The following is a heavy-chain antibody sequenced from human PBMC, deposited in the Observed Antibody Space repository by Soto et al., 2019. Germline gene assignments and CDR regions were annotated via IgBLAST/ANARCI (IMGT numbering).Heavy chain of an antibody. V-gene: IGHV3-48*03. D-gene: IGHD3-9*01. CDR1: GFNFSGYS. J-gene: IGHJ4*02. Sequence: GGSLRLSCVAFGFNFSGYSIVWIRQAPGKGLEWVSYIFTTGTTMYYADSVKGRFTVSRDNAKNSVFLLLNSLRAEDTAVYYCARDKDWAFDYWGQGTLVTVSS. CDR2: IFTTGTTM. CDR3: ARDKDWAFDY.